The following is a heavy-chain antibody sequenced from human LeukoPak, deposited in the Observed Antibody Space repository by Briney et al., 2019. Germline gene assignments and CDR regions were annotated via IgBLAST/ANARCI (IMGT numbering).Heavy chain of an antibody. Sequence: ASVKVSCKASGYTFTSYGISWVRQGPGQGLEWMGWISAYNGNTNYAQKLQGRVTMTTDTSTSTAYMELRSLRSDDTAVYYCARQEAGDWDPTSDYWGQGTLVTVSS. CDR3: ARQEAGDWDPTSDY. CDR2: ISAYNGNT. V-gene: IGHV1-18*01. CDR1: GYTFTSYG. D-gene: IGHD3-9*01. J-gene: IGHJ4*02.